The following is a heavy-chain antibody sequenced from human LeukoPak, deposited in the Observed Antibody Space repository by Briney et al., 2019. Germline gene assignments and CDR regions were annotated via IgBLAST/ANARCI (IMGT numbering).Heavy chain of an antibody. V-gene: IGHV3-74*01. J-gene: IGHJ4*02. D-gene: IGHD3-10*01. CDR1: GFTFSSYW. Sequence: GGSLRLSCAASGFTFSSYWMHWVRQAPGKGLVWVSHINSDGSSTSYADSVKGRFTISRDNAKNTLYLQMNSLRAEDTAVYYCARVYASGSYYRGMDVWGQGTLVAVSS. CDR2: INSDGSST. CDR3: ARVYASGSYYRGMDV.